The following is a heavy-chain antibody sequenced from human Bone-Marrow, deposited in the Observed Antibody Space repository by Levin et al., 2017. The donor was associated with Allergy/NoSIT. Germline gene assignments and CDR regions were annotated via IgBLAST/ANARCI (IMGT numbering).Heavy chain of an antibody. CDR3: ARYDSSGYYFDY. V-gene: IGHV4-59*01. J-gene: IGHJ4*02. D-gene: IGHD3-22*01. Sequence: PGGSLRLSCTVSGGSISSYYWSWIRQPPGKGLEWIGYIYYSGSTNYNPSLKSRVTISVDTSKNQFSLKLSSVTAADTAVYYCARYDSSGYYFDYWGQGTLVTVSS. CDR1: GGSISSYY. CDR2: IYYSGST.